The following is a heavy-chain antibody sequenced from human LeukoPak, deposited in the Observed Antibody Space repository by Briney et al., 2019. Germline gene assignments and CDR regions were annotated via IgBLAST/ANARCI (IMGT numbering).Heavy chain of an antibody. CDR1: GYSFTSYW. D-gene: IGHD3-3*01. CDR3: ARDRPNSNYDFWVFDY. V-gene: IGHV5-51*01. CDR2: IYPGDSDT. Sequence: GESLKISCKGSGYSFTSYWIGWVRQMPGKGLEWMGIIYPGDSDTRYSPSFQGQVTISADKSISTAYLQWSSLKASDTAMYYCARDRPNSNYDFWVFDYWGQGTLVTVSS. J-gene: IGHJ4*02.